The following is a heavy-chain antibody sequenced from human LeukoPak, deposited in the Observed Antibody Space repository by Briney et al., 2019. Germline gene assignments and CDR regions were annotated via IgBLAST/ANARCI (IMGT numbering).Heavy chain of an antibody. J-gene: IGHJ4*02. D-gene: IGHD6-13*01. CDR2: IYYSGST. Sequence: SQTLSLTCTVSGGSISSGDYYWGWIRQPPGKGLEWIGYIYYSGSTYYNPSLKSRVTISVDTSKNQFSLKLSSVTAADTAVYYCARDGEGGSSSSFDYWGQGTLVTVSS. CDR3: ARDGEGGSSSSFDY. V-gene: IGHV4-30-4*08. CDR1: GGSISSGDYY.